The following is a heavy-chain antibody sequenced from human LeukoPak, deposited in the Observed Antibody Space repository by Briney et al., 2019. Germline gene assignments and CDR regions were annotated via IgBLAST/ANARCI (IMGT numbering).Heavy chain of an antibody. Sequence: SETLSLTCTVSGGSISGYYCFWIRQPPGKGLESIGYIYNSGSGSTNYSPSLKSRVTVSVDTSKNQFSLKLRSVTVADTAVYYCARARAWHDTSGFYFDYWGQGSQVTVAS. D-gene: IGHD3-22*01. CDR2: IYNSGSGST. J-gene: IGHJ4*02. V-gene: IGHV4-59*01. CDR1: GGSISGYY. CDR3: ARARAWHDTSGFYFDY.